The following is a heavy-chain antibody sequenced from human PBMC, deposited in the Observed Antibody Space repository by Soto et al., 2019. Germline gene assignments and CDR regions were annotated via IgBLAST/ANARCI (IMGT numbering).Heavy chain of an antibody. Sequence: QVQLVQSGAEEKKPGASVKVSCKASGYTFTSYAMHWVRQAPGQRLEWMGWINAGNGNTKYSQKFQGRVTITRDTSASTAYMELSSLRSEETAVYYCARDWGTTTVSLNWFDPWGQGTLVTVSS. CDR3: ARDWGTTTVSLNWFDP. CDR2: INAGNGNT. D-gene: IGHD4-17*01. V-gene: IGHV1-3*05. J-gene: IGHJ5*02. CDR1: GYTFTSYA.